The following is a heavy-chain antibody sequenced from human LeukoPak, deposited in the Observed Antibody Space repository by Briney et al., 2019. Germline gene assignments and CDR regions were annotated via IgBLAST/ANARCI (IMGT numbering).Heavy chain of an antibody. J-gene: IGHJ6*02. Sequence: GGSLRLSCAASGFTFSSYSMNWVRQAPGKGLEWVAVISYDGSNKYYADSVKGRFTISRDNSKNTLYLQMNSLRAEDTAVYYCARALGITMVRGVPTLNYYGMDVWGQGTTVTVSS. CDR1: GFTFSSYS. D-gene: IGHD3-10*01. V-gene: IGHV3-30*03. CDR2: ISYDGSNK. CDR3: ARALGITMVRGVPTLNYYGMDV.